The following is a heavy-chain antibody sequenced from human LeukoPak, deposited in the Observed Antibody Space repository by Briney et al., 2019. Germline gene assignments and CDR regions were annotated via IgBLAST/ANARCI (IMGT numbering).Heavy chain of an antibody. V-gene: IGHV3-23*01. D-gene: IGHD3-10*01. J-gene: IGHJ4*02. Sequence: GGSLRLSCAASGFTFSSYAMSWVRQAPGKGLEWVSTFSGSGGSTHYADSVKGRFTISRDNAKNSLFLQMNSLRAEDTAVYYCARAMEVDYWGQGTLVTVSS. CDR2: FSGSGGST. CDR3: ARAMEVDY. CDR1: GFTFSSYA.